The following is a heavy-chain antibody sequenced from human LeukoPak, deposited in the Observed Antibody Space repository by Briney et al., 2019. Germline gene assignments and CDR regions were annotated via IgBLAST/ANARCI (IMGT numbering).Heavy chain of an antibody. CDR2: IYYSGST. CDR3: ARARDGDRFAFDY. J-gene: IGHJ4*02. D-gene: IGHD5-24*01. Sequence: SETLSLTCTVSGXSISSYYWSWIRQPPGKGLEWVGYIYYSGSTDYHPSLRSRVTMSVDTSKSQFSLKLNSVTATDTAVYYCARARDGDRFAFDYWGQGSLVTVSS. CDR1: GXSISSYY. V-gene: IGHV4-59*08.